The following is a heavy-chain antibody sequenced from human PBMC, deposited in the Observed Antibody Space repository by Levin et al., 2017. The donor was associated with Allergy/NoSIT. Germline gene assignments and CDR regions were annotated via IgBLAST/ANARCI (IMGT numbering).Heavy chain of an antibody. CDR2: IYSGGST. V-gene: IGHV3-66*01. Sequence: GGSLRLSCAASGFTVSSNYMSWVRQAPGKGLEWVSVIYSGGSTYYADSVKGRFTISRDNSKNTLYLQMNSLRAEDTAVYYCARGPYPNYYDSSGSLDYWGQGTLVTVSS. CDR3: ARGPYPNYYDSSGSLDY. CDR1: GFTVSSNY. J-gene: IGHJ4*02. D-gene: IGHD3-22*01.